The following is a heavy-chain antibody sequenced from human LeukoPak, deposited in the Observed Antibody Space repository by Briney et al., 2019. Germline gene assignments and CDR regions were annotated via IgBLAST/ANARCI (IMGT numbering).Heavy chain of an antibody. V-gene: IGHV3-21*01. J-gene: IGHJ5*02. CDR3: ARGDRSGNYYGSGSP. Sequence: PGGSLRLSCAASGFTFSSYSMNWVRQAPGKGLEWVSSISSSSSYIYYADSVKGRFTISRDNAKNSLYLHMNSLRAEDTAVYYCARGDRSGNYYGSGSPWGQGTLVTVSS. CDR1: GFTFSSYS. CDR2: ISSSSSYI. D-gene: IGHD3-10*01.